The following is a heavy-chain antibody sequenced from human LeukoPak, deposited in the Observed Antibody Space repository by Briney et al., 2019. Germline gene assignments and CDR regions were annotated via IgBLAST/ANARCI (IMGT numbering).Heavy chain of an antibody. V-gene: IGHV5-51*01. CDR2: IYPGDSDT. CDR1: GYSCTSYW. CDR3: ARHIRAPYYYGSGSLDY. Sequence: GESLKISCKDSGYSCTSYWIGWLRQMPGKGLEWMGIIYPGDSDTRYCPTFQVQVTISADKSIITAYLQWSSLKASDTAMYYCARHIRAPYYYGSGSLDYWGQGTLVTVSS. J-gene: IGHJ4*02. D-gene: IGHD3-10*01.